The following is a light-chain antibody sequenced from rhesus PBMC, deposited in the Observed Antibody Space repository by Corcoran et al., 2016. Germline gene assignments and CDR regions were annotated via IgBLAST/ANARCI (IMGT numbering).Light chain of an antibody. V-gene: IGLV2-13*03. CDR3: SSYTSCGTFV. Sequence: QPAPTQSPSVSGSPGQSVTISCAGSSSDIGGYNRVSWYQHHPGKAPKLMIYADTERPSGVADSFSGSKSANTAVLTISGLQAEDEAAYYCSSYTSCGTFVFGTGTRLTVL. CDR1: SSDIGGYNR. CDR2: ADT. J-gene: IGLJ1*01.